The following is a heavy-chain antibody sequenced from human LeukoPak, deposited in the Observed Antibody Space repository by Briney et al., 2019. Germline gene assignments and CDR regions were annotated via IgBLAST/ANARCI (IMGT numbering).Heavy chain of an antibody. Sequence: PSETLSLTCAVYGGSFSGYYWSWIRQPPGEGLEWIGEINHSGSTNYNPSLKSRVTISVDTSKNQFSLKLSSVTAADTAVYYCAGGQISLVTLDYWGQGTLVTVSS. J-gene: IGHJ4*02. V-gene: IGHV4-34*01. CDR2: INHSGST. CDR3: AGGQISLVTLDY. D-gene: IGHD2-21*02. CDR1: GGSFSGYY.